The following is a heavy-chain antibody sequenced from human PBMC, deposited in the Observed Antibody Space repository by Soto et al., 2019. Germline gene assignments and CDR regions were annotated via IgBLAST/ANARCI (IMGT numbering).Heavy chain of an antibody. V-gene: IGHV1-69*13. CDR1: GGTFSSYA. CDR2: IIPIFGTA. J-gene: IGHJ6*02. CDR3: ARGGFGGFWSGYYPNYYYGMDV. D-gene: IGHD3-3*01. Sequence: SVKVSCKASGGTFSSYAISWVRQAPGQGPEWMGGIIPIFGTANYAQKFQGRVTITADESTSTAYMELSSLRSEDTAVYYCARGGFGGFWSGYYPNYYYGMDVWGQGTTVTVSS.